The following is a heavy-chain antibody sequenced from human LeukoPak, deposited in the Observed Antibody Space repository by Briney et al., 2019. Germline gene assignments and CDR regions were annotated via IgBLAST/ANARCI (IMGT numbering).Heavy chain of an antibody. CDR3: ATDFPCSSTSCYWGY. CDR1: GFTFSSYG. V-gene: IGHV3-30*02. D-gene: IGHD2-2*01. J-gene: IGHJ4*02. Sequence: GGSLRLSCAASGFTFSSYGMHWARQAPGKGLEWVAFIRYDGSNKYYADSVKGRFTISRDNSKSTLYLQMNSLRAEDTAVYYCATDFPCSSTSCYWGYWGQGTLVTVSS. CDR2: IRYDGSNK.